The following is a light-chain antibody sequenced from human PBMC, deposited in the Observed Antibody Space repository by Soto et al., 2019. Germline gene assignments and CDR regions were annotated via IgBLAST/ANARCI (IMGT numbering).Light chain of an antibody. J-gene: IGLJ1*01. CDR3: SSYTSSSTPV. V-gene: IGLV2-14*01. Sequence: QSVLTQPASVSGSPGQSIAISCTGVRTYVDGYNYVSWYQQHPGKAPKLMFYDVSNRPSGVSNRFSGSKSGNTASLTISGLQAEDEADYYCSSYTSSSTPVFGTGTKVTVL. CDR1: RTYVDGYNY. CDR2: DVS.